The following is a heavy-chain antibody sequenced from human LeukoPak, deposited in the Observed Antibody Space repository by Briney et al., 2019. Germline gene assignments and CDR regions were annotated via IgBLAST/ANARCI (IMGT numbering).Heavy chain of an antibody. CDR3: ARETASTGIYFDY. D-gene: IGHD6-13*01. V-gene: IGHV3-74*01. CDR2: IKTDGSST. Sequence: GGSLRLSCAASGLTFSSHWMHRVRQGTGKGLVWVSRIKTDGSSTSYADSVKGRFTISRDNAKNTLYLQMNSLRAEDSAVYYCARETASTGIYFDYWGQGTLVTVSS. J-gene: IGHJ4*02. CDR1: GLTFSSHW.